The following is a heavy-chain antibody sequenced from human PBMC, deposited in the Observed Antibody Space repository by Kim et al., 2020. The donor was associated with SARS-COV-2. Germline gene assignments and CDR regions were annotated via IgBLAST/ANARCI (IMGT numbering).Heavy chain of an antibody. J-gene: IGHJ4*02. V-gene: IGHV3-7*01. D-gene: IGHD3-16*02. Sequence: DGSDKYYVDAVEGRFTIARDNAKNSVFLQMNSLRAEDTAVYYCVRGVNIYWGQGTLVTVSS. CDR2: DGSDK. CDR3: VRGVNIY.